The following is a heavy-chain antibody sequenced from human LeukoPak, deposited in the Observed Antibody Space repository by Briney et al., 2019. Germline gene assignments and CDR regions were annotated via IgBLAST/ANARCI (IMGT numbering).Heavy chain of an antibody. Sequence: GGSLRLSCAASGFTFSSYWVSWVRQAPGKGLEWVANIKQDGSEKYYVDSVKGRFTISRDNAKNSLYLQMNSLRAEDTAVYYCARDSLNYYDSSGYYRTHPFDYWGQGTLVTVSS. D-gene: IGHD3-22*01. V-gene: IGHV3-7*01. CDR2: IKQDGSEK. CDR1: GFTFSSYW. J-gene: IGHJ4*02. CDR3: ARDSLNYYDSSGYYRTHPFDY.